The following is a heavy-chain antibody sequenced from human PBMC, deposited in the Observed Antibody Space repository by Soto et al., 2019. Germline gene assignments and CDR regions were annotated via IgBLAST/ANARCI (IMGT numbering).Heavy chain of an antibody. V-gene: IGHV3-11*01. CDR1: GFTFSDYY. J-gene: IGHJ5*02. D-gene: IGHD6-13*01. CDR2: ISSSGSTI. Sequence: QVQLVXSGGGLVKPGGSLRLSCAASGFTFSDYYMSWIRQAPGKGLEWVSYISSSGSTIYYADSVKGRFXXXXXXXXXXXXXXXXXXXXXXXXXXXXXRXFSSSXXSPPKYNWXDPWGQGTLVTVXS. CDR3: XRXFSSSXXSPPKYNWXDP.